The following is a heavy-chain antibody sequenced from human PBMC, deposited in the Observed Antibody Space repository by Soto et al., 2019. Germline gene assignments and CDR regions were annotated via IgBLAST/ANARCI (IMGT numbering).Heavy chain of an antibody. CDR1: GFTFSSYA. CDR3: AKDRSTYYDILTGKGPFDY. J-gene: IGHJ4*02. V-gene: IGHV3-23*01. CDR2: ISGSGGST. Sequence: GGSLRLSCAASGFTFSSYAMSWVRQAPGKGLEWVSAISGSGGSTYYADSVKGRFTISRDNSKNTLYLQMNSLRAEDTAVYYCAKDRSTYYDILTGKGPFDYWGQGTLVTVSS. D-gene: IGHD3-9*01.